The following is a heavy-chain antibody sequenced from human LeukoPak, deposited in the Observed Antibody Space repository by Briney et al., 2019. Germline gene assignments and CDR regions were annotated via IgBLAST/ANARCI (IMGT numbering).Heavy chain of an antibody. D-gene: IGHD4-17*01. CDR2: INHSGST. CDR3: QTNYGDYSRAAFDY. CDR1: GGSISSGGYY. V-gene: IGHV4-30-2*01. J-gene: IGHJ4*02. Sequence: PSQTLSLTCTVSGGSISSGGYYWSWIRQPPGKGLEWIGEINHSGSTNYNPSLKSRVTISVDTSKNQFSLKLSSVTAADTAVYYCQTNYGDYSRAAFDYWGQGTLVTVSS.